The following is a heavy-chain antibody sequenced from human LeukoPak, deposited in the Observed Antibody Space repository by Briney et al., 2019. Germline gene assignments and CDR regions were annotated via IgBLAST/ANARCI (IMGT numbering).Heavy chain of an antibody. CDR2: IYYSGST. D-gene: IGHD5-18*01. CDR1: GGSISSYY. V-gene: IGHV4-59*01. CDR3: ARTVNTAFAYYYYMDV. Sequence: SETLSLTCTVSGGSISSYYWSWIRQPPGKGLEWIGYIYYSGSTNYNPSLRSRVTISVDTSKNQFSLKLSSVTAADTAVYYCARTVNTAFAYYYYMDVWGKGTTVTVSS. J-gene: IGHJ6*03.